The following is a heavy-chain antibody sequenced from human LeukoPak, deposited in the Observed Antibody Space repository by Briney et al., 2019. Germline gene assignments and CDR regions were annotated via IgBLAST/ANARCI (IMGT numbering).Heavy chain of an antibody. D-gene: IGHD3-10*01. CDR1: GSSISSTTYY. Sequence: SETLSLTCTVSGSSISSTTYYWGWIRQPAGKGLEWIGRIYTSGRTSYNPSLKSRATISVDTSKNRFSLKLTSVTAADTAVYYCAREPFHSYGELLDWGRGTLVTVSS. CDR2: IYTSGRT. CDR3: AREPFHSYGELLD. V-gene: IGHV4-61*02. J-gene: IGHJ4*02.